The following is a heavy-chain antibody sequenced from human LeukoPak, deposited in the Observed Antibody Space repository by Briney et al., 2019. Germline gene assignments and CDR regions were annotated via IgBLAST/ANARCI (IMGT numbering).Heavy chain of an antibody. CDR3: ARRRRYGSGSITPFDY. D-gene: IGHD3-10*01. CDR1: GFTFSSYS. Sequence: GGSLRLSCAASGFTFSSYSMNWVRQAPGKGLEWVSSISSSSSYIYYADSVKGRFTISRDNAKNSLYLQMNSLRAEDTAVYYCARRRRYGSGSITPFDYWGQGTLVTVSS. V-gene: IGHV3-21*01. CDR2: ISSSSSYI. J-gene: IGHJ4*02.